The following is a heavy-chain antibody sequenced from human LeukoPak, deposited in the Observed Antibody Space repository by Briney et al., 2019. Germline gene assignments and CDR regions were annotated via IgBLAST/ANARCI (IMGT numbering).Heavy chain of an antibody. D-gene: IGHD5-18*01. J-gene: IGHJ4*02. V-gene: IGHV3-30*18. CDR3: AKAPWGQLWLLYY. Sequence: GGSLRLSCAASGFTFSSYGMHWVRQAPGKGPEWVAVISYDGSNKYYADSVKGRFTISRDNSKNTLYLQMNSLRAEDTAVYYCAKAPWGQLWLLYYWGQGTLVTVSS. CDR2: ISYDGSNK. CDR1: GFTFSSYG.